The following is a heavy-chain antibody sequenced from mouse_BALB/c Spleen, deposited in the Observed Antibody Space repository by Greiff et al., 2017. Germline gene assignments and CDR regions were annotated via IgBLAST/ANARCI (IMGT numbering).Heavy chain of an antibody. CDR3: ARETTVVATEPGYFDY. J-gene: IGHJ2*01. CDR2: ISSGGSYT. CDR1: GFTFSSYA. V-gene: IGHV5-9-4*01. D-gene: IGHD1-1*01. Sequence: EVKLMESGGGLVKPGGSLKLSCAASGFTFSSYAMSWVRQSPEKRLEWVAEISSGGSYTYYPDTVTGRFTISRDNAKNTLYLEMSSLRSEDTAMYYCARETTVVATEPGYFDYWGQGTTLTVSS.